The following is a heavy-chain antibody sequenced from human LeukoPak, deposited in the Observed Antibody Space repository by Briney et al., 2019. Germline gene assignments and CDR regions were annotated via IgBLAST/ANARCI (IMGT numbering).Heavy chain of an antibody. CDR2: ISGYSGKT. CDR3: VRVGSAYGDPLEFDL. CDR1: GYSFNKFG. J-gene: IGHJ5*02. D-gene: IGHD2-21*01. Sequence: GASVKVSCKASGYSFNKFGISWVRQAPGQGLEWMGWISGYSGKTDSAQKLQDRVTMTTDNSTSTAYLELRSLRSDDTAVYFCVRVGSAYGDPLEFDLWGQGTPVTLSS. V-gene: IGHV1-18*01.